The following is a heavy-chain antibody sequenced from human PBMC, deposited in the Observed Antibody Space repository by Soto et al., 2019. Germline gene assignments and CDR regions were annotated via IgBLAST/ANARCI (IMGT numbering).Heavy chain of an antibody. V-gene: IGHV6-1*01. CDR1: GDSVSTNHAT. J-gene: IGHJ4*02. CDR3: ARDSPGYGDYVLFDY. CDR2: TYYRSKWYN. D-gene: IGHD4-17*01. Sequence: SQTLSLTCDISGDSVSTNHATWNWIRQSPSRGLEWLGRTYYRSKWYNDYAVSVKSRITINPDTSKNQFSLQLNSVTPEDTAVYYCARDSPGYGDYVLFDYWGQGTLVTVSS.